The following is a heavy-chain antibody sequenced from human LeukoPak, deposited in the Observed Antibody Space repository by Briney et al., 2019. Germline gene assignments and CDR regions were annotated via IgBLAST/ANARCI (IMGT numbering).Heavy chain of an antibody. CDR1: GFTVSSDH. CDR3: ARGRILTGYYDAFGV. Sequence: GGSLRLSCAASGFTVSSDHLTWVPQAPGKGLEWVSVLYSGGTTFYAESVKGRFTISRVNSKNMLYLQMNSLRVEDTAVYYCARGRILTGYYDAFGVWGQGTTVNVSS. D-gene: IGHD3-9*01. CDR2: LYSGGTT. J-gene: IGHJ3*01. V-gene: IGHV3-66*01.